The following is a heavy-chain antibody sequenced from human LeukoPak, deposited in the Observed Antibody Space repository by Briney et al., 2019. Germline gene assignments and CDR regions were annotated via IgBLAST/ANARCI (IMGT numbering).Heavy chain of an antibody. D-gene: IGHD2-15*01. Sequence: ASVKVSCKVSGYTLTELSMHWVRQAPGKGLEWMGGFDPEDGETIYAQKFQGRVTMTEDTSTDTAYMEPSSLRSEDTAVYYCATSCGSCYSGWLDPWGQGTLVTVSS. CDR2: FDPEDGET. V-gene: IGHV1-24*01. CDR3: ATSCGSCYSGWLDP. CDR1: GYTLTELS. J-gene: IGHJ5*02.